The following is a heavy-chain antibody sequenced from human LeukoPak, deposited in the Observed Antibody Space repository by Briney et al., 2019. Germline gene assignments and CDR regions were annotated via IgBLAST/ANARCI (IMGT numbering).Heavy chain of an antibody. CDR1: GFTFSSYA. V-gene: IGHV3-23*01. Sequence: PGGSLRLSCAASGFTFSSYAVSWVRQAPGKGLEWVSAISGSGGSTYYADSVKGRFTISRDNSKNTLYLQMNSLRAEDTAVYYCAKEVNDFWSGYYPTYYFDYWGQGTLVTVSS. CDR2: ISGSGGST. J-gene: IGHJ4*02. CDR3: AKEVNDFWSGYYPTYYFDY. D-gene: IGHD3-3*01.